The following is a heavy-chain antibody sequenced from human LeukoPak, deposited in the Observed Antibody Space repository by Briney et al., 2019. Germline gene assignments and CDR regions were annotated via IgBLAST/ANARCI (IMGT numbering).Heavy chain of an antibody. CDR3: ARPNYYYGMDV. CDR1: GGSISSSSYY. Sequence: SETLSLTCTVSGGSISSSSYYWGWIRQPPGKGLEWIGSMYYSGSTYYNPSLKSRVTISVDTSKNQFSLKLSSVTAADTAVYYCARPNYYYGMDVWGQGTTVTVSS. CDR2: MYYSGST. J-gene: IGHJ6*02. V-gene: IGHV4-39*01.